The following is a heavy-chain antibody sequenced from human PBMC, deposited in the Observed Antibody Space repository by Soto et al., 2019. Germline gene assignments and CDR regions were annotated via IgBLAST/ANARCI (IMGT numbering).Heavy chain of an antibody. CDR1: GFNVSTYY. CDR3: ARGEDLKWSYDYYYYGMDV. CDR2: IYSGGNT. D-gene: IGHD1-26*01. J-gene: IGHJ6*02. V-gene: IGHV3-66*01. Sequence: EVQLVESGGGFVQPGGSLRLSCAASGFNVSTYYMTWVRQAPGKGLECVSLIYSGGNTYYADSVKGRFTISRDNSKNTLWLQMNSLRAEDTAVYYCARGEDLKWSYDYYYYGMDVWGQGPTVTVSS.